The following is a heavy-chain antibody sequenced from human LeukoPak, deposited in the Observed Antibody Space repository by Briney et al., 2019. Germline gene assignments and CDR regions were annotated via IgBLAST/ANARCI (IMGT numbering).Heavy chain of an antibody. Sequence: GASVKVSCKASGYTFTGYYMHWVRQAPGQRLEWMGWINAGNGNTKYSQKFQGRVTITRDTSASTAYMELSSLRSEDTAVYYCARDPGWELLQVYRRNNWFDPWGQGTLVTVSS. CDR3: ARDPGWELLQVYRRNNWFDP. D-gene: IGHD1-26*01. V-gene: IGHV1-3*01. J-gene: IGHJ5*02. CDR2: INAGNGNT. CDR1: GYTFTGYY.